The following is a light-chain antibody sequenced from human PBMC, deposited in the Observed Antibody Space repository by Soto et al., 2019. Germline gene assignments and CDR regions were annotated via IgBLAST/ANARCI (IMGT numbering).Light chain of an antibody. CDR1: QSVNTY. V-gene: IGKV3-11*01. Sequence: VLTQSPATLSLSPGERATLSCRASQSVNTYLAWYQQRPGQAPRLLIYDAPNRAAGIPARFSGSGSGTDFTLTISSLEPEDFAVYYCQQRQNWPPLTFGGGSVVEIK. CDR2: DAP. J-gene: IGKJ4*01. CDR3: QQRQNWPPLT.